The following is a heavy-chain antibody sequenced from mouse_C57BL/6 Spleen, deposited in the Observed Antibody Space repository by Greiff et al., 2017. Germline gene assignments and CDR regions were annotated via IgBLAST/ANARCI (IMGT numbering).Heavy chain of an antibody. V-gene: IGHV1-55*01. D-gene: IGHD2-3*01. CDR2: IYPGSGST. CDR1: GYTFTSYW. CDR3: ARRIYDGYSVGAMDY. Sequence: VKLQHPGAELVKPGASVKMSCKASGYTFTSYWITWVKQRPGQGLEWIGDIYPGSGSTNYNEKFKSKATLTVDTSSSTAYMQLSSLTSEDSAVYYCARRIYDGYSVGAMDYWGQGTSVTVSS. J-gene: IGHJ4*01.